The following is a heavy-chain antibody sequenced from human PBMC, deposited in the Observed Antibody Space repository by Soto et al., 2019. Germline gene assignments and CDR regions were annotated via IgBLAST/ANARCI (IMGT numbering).Heavy chain of an antibody. J-gene: IGHJ3*02. CDR2: IYYSGST. D-gene: IGHD6-19*01. CDR1: GGSISSSNHY. CDR3: ARQMGIVGRGWYAAFHI. V-gene: IGHV4-39*01. Sequence: PSETLSLTCTVSGGSISSSNHYWGWIRQPPGKGLEWIGSIYYSGSTYYNPSLKSRVTISVDTSKNQFSLKLSSVTAADTAVYYCARQMGIVGRGWYAAFHIWGQGTMVTGSS.